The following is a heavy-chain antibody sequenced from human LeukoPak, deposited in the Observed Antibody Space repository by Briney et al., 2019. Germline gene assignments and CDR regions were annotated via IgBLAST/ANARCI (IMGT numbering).Heavy chain of an antibody. Sequence: GGSLRLSCAASGFTFSSYAMSWVRQAPGKGLEWVSTISGSGGSTYYADSVKGRFTISRDNSKNTLYLQMNSLRAEDAAVYYCAKAPVTTCSGAYCYPFDYWGQGTLVTVSS. V-gene: IGHV3-23*01. CDR2: ISGSGGST. CDR3: AKAPVTTCSGAYCYPFDY. J-gene: IGHJ4*02. CDR1: GFTFSSYA. D-gene: IGHD2-15*01.